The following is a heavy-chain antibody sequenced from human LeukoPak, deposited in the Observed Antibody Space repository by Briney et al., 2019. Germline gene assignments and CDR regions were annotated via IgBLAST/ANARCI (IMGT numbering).Heavy chain of an antibody. V-gene: IGHV3-73*01. D-gene: IGHD4-17*01. CDR1: GFTFSGSA. CDR3: TGGTTVTTSDY. CDR2: IRSKASNYAT. Sequence: PGGSLRLSCAASGFTFSGSAMHWVRQASGKGLEWVARIRSKASNYATEYAASVKGRFTISRDDSKNTAYLQMNSLKTEDTAVYYCTGGTTVTTSDYWGQGTLVTVSS. J-gene: IGHJ4*02.